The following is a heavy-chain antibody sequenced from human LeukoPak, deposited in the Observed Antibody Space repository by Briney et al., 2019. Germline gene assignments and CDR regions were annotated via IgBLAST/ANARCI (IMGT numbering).Heavy chain of an antibody. CDR2: INPRGGST. J-gene: IGHJ4*02. V-gene: IGHV1-46*01. CDR3: ARDGPPGVVVPAALDY. Sequence: AASVKVSCKASGYTFTSYYMHWVRQAPGQGLEWMGIINPRGGSTGYAQKFQGRVTMTRDTSTSTVYMELSSLRSEDTAVYYCARDGPPGVVVPAALDYWGQGTLVTVSS. D-gene: IGHD2-2*01. CDR1: GYTFTSYY.